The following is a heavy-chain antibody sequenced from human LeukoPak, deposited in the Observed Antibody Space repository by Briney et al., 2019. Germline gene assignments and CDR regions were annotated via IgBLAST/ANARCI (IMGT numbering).Heavy chain of an antibody. V-gene: IGHV3-53*01. D-gene: IGHD3-22*01. CDR1: GFTVSSNY. J-gene: IGHJ4*02. CDR3: ARAAFYYDSSGYYNFDY. CDR2: IYSGGST. Sequence: GGSLILSCAASGFTVSSNYMSWVRQAPGKGLEWVSVIYSGGSTDYADSVKGRFTISRDNSKNTLYLQMNSLRAEDTAVYYCARAAFYYDSSGYYNFDYWGQGTLVTVSS.